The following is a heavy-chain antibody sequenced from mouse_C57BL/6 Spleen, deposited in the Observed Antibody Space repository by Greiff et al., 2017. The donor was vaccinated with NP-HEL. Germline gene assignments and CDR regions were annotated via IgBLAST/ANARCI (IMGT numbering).Heavy chain of an antibody. Sequence: QVQLKESGAELARPGASVKMSCKASGYTFPSYTMHWVKQRPGQGLEWIGYINPSSGYTKYNQKFKDKATLTADKSSSTAYMQLSSLTSEDSAVYYCARNYGSGFDYWGQGTTLTVSS. V-gene: IGHV1-4*01. CDR2: INPSSGYT. CDR3: ARNYGSGFDY. J-gene: IGHJ2*01. CDR1: GYTFPSYT. D-gene: IGHD1-1*01.